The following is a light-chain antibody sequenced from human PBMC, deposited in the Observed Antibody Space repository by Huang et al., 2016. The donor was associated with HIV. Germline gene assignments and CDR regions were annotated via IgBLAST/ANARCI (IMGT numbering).Light chain of an antibody. J-gene: IGKJ3*01. Sequence: DIQMTQSPSSLSASVGDRVTITCRASQSISNYLNWYQQKPGKAPNLLIYAASSLQGGVPSRFSGNGSGTDFTLTISSLQPEDFATYYCQQSYRNPFTFGPGTKVDIK. CDR2: AAS. CDR3: QQSYRNPFT. V-gene: IGKV1-39*01. CDR1: QSISNY.